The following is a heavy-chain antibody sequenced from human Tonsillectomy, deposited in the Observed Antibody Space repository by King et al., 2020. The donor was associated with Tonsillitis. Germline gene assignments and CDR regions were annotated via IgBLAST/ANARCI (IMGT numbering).Heavy chain of an antibody. Sequence: QLQESGPGLVKTSETLSLTCTVSGGSISRYYWSWIRQTPGKGLEWIGYIYNSGNTNYNPSLKRRVAISGDTSKNQFSLRLTSVSAADTAMYYCARGGIGTYGDDAFDIWGQGTMVTVSS. CDR1: GGSISRYY. D-gene: IGHD4-17*01. CDR2: IYNSGNT. J-gene: IGHJ3*02. CDR3: ARGGIGTYGDDAFDI. V-gene: IGHV4-59*01.